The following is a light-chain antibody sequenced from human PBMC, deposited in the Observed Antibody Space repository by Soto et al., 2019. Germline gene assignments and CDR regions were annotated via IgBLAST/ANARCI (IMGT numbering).Light chain of an antibody. Sequence: EIVLTQSPGTLSLSPGERATLSCRASQSVSSTYLAWYQQRPGQAPRLLIYGASSRVTGIPDRFSGSGSGTDFTLTISRLEPEDFAVYYCQQYATSRWTFGQGTKVDIK. V-gene: IGKV3-20*01. CDR1: QSVSSTY. CDR3: QQYATSRWT. CDR2: GAS. J-gene: IGKJ1*01.